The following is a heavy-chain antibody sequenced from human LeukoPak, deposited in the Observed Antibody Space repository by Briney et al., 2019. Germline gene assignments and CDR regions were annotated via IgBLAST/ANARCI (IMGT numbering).Heavy chain of an antibody. Sequence: SETLSLTCTVSGGSINNYYWSWIRQPPGKGLEWIGYISYTGNTNYNPSLKSRVTISVDTSKNQFSLRLTSVTAADTAVYYCARRSNWGPSNWFDPWGQGTLVTVSS. V-gene: IGHV4-59*01. J-gene: IGHJ5*02. D-gene: IGHD7-27*01. CDR2: ISYTGNT. CDR1: GGSINNYY. CDR3: ARRSNWGPSNWFDP.